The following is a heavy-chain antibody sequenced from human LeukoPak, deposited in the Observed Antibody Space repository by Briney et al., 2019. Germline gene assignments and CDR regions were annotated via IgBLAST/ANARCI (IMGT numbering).Heavy chain of an antibody. V-gene: IGHV1-46*03. CDR1: GYTFTSYY. D-gene: IGHD2-2*01. Sequence: AASVKVSCKASGYTFTSYYMHWVRQAPGQGLEWMGTINPSGGSTSYAQKFQGRVTMTRDTSTSTVYMELSSLRSEDTAVYYCARDLVVPAEDETDPEGQAWGQGTLVTVSS. J-gene: IGHJ4*02. CDR3: ARDLVVPAEDETDPEGQA. CDR2: INPSGGST.